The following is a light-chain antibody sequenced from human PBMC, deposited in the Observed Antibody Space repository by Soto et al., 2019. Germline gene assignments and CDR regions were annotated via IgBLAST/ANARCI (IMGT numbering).Light chain of an antibody. CDR1: QDISSW. CDR3: QQASSFPPT. V-gene: IGKV1-12*01. J-gene: IGKJ5*01. Sequence: DIQMTQSPSSVSASVGDRVTITCRASQDISSWLAWDQQKPGKAPKIMIYAASSLQGGVPSRFSGSGSGTEFTLTISSLQPEDFATYYCQQASSFPPTFGQGTRLDIK. CDR2: AAS.